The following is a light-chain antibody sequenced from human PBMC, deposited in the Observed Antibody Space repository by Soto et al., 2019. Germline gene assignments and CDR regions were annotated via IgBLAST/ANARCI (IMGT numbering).Light chain of an antibody. J-gene: IGLJ3*02. Sequence: QSALTQPPSASVSPGQSVTISCTGTSSDVGGYNYVSWYQQHPGKVPKLMIYEVTKRPSGVPDRFSGSKSGNTASLTVSGLQAEDEVDYYCSSYAGSNILVFGGGTKVTVL. CDR1: SSDVGGYNY. CDR3: SSYAGSNILV. CDR2: EVT. V-gene: IGLV2-8*01.